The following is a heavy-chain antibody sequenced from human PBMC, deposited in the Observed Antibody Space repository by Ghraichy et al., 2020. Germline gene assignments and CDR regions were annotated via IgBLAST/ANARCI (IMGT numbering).Heavy chain of an antibody. V-gene: IGHV4-39*01. CDR3: ARLYDFWSGYLRDDDGGY. D-gene: IGHD3-3*01. J-gene: IGHJ4*02. CDR2: ISYSGST. Sequence: SETLSLTCTVSDSSISNSSHYLGYIRQPPGKGLEWIGYISYSGSTSYSPSLKSRVTISVDTSRNQFSLKLSSVTAADTAVYYCARLYDFWSGYLRDDDGGYWGQGTLVTVSS. CDR1: DSSISNSSHY.